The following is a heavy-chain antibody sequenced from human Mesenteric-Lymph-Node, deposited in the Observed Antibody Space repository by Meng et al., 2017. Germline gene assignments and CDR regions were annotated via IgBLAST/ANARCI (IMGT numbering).Heavy chain of an antibody. CDR3: ARVGAYCGGDCYHPR. CDR2: IYHSGST. J-gene: IGHJ4*02. CDR1: GGSLGSRNW. D-gene: IGHD2-21*02. Sequence: VRRQESGPGLVKPSGPLSLTCAVSGGSLGSRNWWSWVRQPPGKGLEWIGEIYHSGSTNYNPSLKSRVTISVDESKNQFSLRLSSVTAADTAVYYCARVGAYCGGDCYHPRWGQGTLVTVSS. V-gene: IGHV4-4*02.